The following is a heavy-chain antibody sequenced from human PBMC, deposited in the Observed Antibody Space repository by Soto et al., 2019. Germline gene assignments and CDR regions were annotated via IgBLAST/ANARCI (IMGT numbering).Heavy chain of an antibody. V-gene: IGHV4-39*06. CDR3: ARGGVDIVATERFYYFDY. CDR1: GGSISSSSYY. Sequence: SETLSLTCTVSGGSISSSSYYWGWIRQPPGKGLEWIGEINHSGSTNYNPSLKSRVTISVDTSKNQFPLKLSSVTAADTAVYYCARGGVDIVATERFYYFDYWGQGTLVTVSS. J-gene: IGHJ4*02. D-gene: IGHD5-12*01. CDR2: INHSGST.